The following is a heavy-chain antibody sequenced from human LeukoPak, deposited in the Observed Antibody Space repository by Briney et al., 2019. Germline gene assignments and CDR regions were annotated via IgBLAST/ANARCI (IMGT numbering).Heavy chain of an antibody. CDR2: VYYSGST. CDR1: GGSISSGSHY. Sequence: SETLSLTCTVSGGSISSGSHYWGWIRQPPGKGPEWIGTVYYSGSTYYNPSLKSRDTISVDTSRNQFSLRLSSVTAADTAVYYCARNSSSSPWFDPWGQGTLVTVSS. D-gene: IGHD6-6*01. J-gene: IGHJ5*02. V-gene: IGHV4-39*01. CDR3: ARNSSSSPWFDP.